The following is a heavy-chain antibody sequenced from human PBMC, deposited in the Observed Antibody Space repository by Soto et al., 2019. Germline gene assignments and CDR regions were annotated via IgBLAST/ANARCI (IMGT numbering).Heavy chain of an antibody. CDR3: ARELYGDSRGIVRALDH. J-gene: IGHJ3*01. V-gene: IGHV1-3*01. D-gene: IGHD4-17*01. Sequence: QVHLVQSGAEMRKPGASVALSCKASGYTFTSYSIHWVRQAPGQRLEWMGWISGGSGTTRYSEKFQDRVTITRDTSATTSFLEVSSLRSADSAVYYCARELYGDSRGIVRALDHWGQGTLVTVSS. CDR2: ISGGSGTT. CDR1: GYTFTSYS.